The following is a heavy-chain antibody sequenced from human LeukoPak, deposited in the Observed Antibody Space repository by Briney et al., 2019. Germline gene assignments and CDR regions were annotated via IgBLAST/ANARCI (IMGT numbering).Heavy chain of an antibody. CDR2: MSPNSGDT. D-gene: IGHD7-27*01. V-gene: IGHV1-8*01. CDR1: GYTFTSYD. J-gene: IGHJ4*02. Sequence: PGASVTVSCKASGYTFTSYDFNWVRQAAGQRPEWMGWMSPNSGDTGYAQKFQDRVTMTRNTSISTAYMELSSLRSDDTAVYYCARGPPNWGYDYWGPGTLVTVSS. CDR3: ARGPPNWGYDY.